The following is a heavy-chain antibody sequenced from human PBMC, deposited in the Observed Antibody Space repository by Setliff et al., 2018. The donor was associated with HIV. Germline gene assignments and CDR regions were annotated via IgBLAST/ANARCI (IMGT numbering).Heavy chain of an antibody. Sequence: ASVKVSCKTSGYTFTSLDINWVRQATGQGPEWMGWLNPTSGNTGSAQRFQGRVTMTRNTSISIAYMELSNLRSEDTAVYYCARGAPGRSCSGGSCSYFDYWGQGTLVTVSS. J-gene: IGHJ4*02. D-gene: IGHD2-15*01. V-gene: IGHV1-8*01. CDR2: LNPTSGNT. CDR3: ARGAPGRSCSGGSCSYFDY. CDR1: GYTFTSLD.